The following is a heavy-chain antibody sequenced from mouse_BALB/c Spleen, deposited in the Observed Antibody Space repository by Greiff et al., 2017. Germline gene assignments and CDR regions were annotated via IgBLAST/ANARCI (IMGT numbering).Heavy chain of an antibody. Sequence: VQLQQSGPELVKPGASVKMSCKASGYTFTSYVMHWVKQKPGQGLEWIGYINPYNDGTKYNEKFKGKATLTSDKSSSTAYMELSSLTSEDSAVYYCARGLYGYDGEYYFDYWGQGTTLTVSS. CDR3: ARGLYGYDGEYYFDY. CDR2: INPYNDGT. V-gene: IGHV1-14*01. D-gene: IGHD2-2*01. CDR1: GYTFTSYV. J-gene: IGHJ2*01.